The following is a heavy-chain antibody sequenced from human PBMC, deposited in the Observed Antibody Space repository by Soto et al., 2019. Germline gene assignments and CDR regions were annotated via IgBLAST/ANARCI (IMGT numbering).Heavy chain of an antibody. J-gene: IGHJ3*02. D-gene: IGHD3-22*01. V-gene: IGHV3-7*04. CDR3: ARGDYYDSSGPFSDAFDI. CDR2: IKPDGSEK. CDR1: GGSISSSNW. Sequence: PSETLSLTCAVSGGSISSSNWWSWVRQAPGKGMEWVANIKPDGSEKWYVESVKGRFTISRDNAKNSLYLQMNSLIAEDTAVYYCARGDYYDSSGPFSDAFDIWGQGTMVTVSS.